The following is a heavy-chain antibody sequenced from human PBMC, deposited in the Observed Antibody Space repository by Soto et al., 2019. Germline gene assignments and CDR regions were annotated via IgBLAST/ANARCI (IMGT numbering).Heavy chain of an antibody. D-gene: IGHD3-10*01. CDR1: GFTFSNAW. CDR2: IKSKTDGGTT. J-gene: IGHJ5*02. CDR3: TTEAHSERGNWFDP. V-gene: IGHV3-15*07. Sequence: GGSLRLSCAASGFTFSNAWMNWVRQAPGKGLEWVGRIKSKTDGGTTDYAAPVKGRFTISRDDSKNTLYLQMNSLKTEDTAVYYCTTEAHSERGNWFDPWGQGTLVTVSS.